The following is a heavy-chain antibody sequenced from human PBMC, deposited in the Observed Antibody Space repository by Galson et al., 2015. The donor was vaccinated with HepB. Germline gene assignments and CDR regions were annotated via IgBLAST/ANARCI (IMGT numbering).Heavy chain of an antibody. V-gene: IGHV1-2*06. Sequence: SVKVSCKASGYTFTGYYMHWVRQAPGQGLEWMGRINPNSGGTNYAQKFQGRVTMTRDTSISTAYMELSRLRSDDTAVYYCAYSGSYFDAFDIWGQGTMVTVSS. CDR1: GYTFTGYY. CDR2: INPNSGGT. J-gene: IGHJ3*02. CDR3: AYSGSYFDAFDI. D-gene: IGHD1-26*01.